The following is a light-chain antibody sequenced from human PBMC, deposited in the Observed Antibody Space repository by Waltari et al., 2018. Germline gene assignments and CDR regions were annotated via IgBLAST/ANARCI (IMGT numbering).Light chain of an antibody. J-gene: IGKJ4*01. CDR1: QSVSSSY. CDR2: GAS. V-gene: IGKV3-20*01. Sequence: EIVLTQSPGTLSLSPGERATLSCRASQSVSSSYLAWYQQKPGQAPRLLIYGASSRVTGIPDRFSGSVSGTDFTLTISRLEPEDFAVYYCQQYGSSPLTFGGGTKVEIK. CDR3: QQYGSSPLT.